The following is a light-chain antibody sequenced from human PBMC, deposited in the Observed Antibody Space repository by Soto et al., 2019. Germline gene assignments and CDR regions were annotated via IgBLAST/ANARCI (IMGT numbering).Light chain of an antibody. J-gene: IGKJ2*01. CDR1: QSVNTY. Sequence: EIVLTQSPATLSLYPGERAILSCSASQSVNTYLALYQQKLGRAPRLLIVDASNRVSGIPARFSGSGSGTDFTLTISSLEPEDYAVYYCQSGFTFCQGAKVEI. CDR3: QSGFT. CDR2: DAS. V-gene: IGKV3-11*01.